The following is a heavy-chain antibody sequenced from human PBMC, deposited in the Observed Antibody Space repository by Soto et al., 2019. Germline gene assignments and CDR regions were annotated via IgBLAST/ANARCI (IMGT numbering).Heavy chain of an antibody. Sequence: PSEPLSLTCTVSGGSISSYYWRWIRQPPGKGLEWIGYIYYSGSTNYNPSLKSRVTISVDTSKNQFSLKLSSVTAADTAVYYCARRQGYQQRLGGSYNWFDPWGQGTLVTVSS. V-gene: IGHV4-59*08. CDR1: GGSISSYY. CDR3: ARRQGYQQRLGGSYNWFDP. D-gene: IGHD2-2*01. J-gene: IGHJ5*02. CDR2: IYYSGST.